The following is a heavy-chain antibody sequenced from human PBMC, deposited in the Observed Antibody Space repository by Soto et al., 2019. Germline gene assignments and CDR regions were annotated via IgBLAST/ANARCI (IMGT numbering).Heavy chain of an antibody. J-gene: IGHJ4*02. Sequence: PGGSLRLSCAASGFTFRSYGMHWVRQAPGKGLEWVAVIWYDGSNKYYADSVKGRVTISRDNSKDTLYLQMNSLRAEDTAVYYCARDWAPGRVTLTPYFDYWGQGTLVTVSS. CDR1: GFTFRSYG. CDR3: ARDWAPGRVTLTPYFDY. D-gene: IGHD4-4*01. CDR2: IWYDGSNK. V-gene: IGHV3-33*01.